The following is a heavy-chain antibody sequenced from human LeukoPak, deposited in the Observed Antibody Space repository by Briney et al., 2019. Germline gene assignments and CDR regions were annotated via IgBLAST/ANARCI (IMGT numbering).Heavy chain of an antibody. V-gene: IGHV1-18*01. D-gene: IGHD3-22*01. CDR2: ISVHNGNT. CDR1: GYTFTYFG. J-gene: IGHJ4*02. CDR3: ARGLYDGDY. Sequence: ASVKLSCKASGYTFTYFGLSWVRQPPGQGLEWLGSISVHNGNTKYAPKFQGRVTITTDTSTSTAYLELRSLRSDDTVVYYCARGLYDGDYWGQGSLVTVSS.